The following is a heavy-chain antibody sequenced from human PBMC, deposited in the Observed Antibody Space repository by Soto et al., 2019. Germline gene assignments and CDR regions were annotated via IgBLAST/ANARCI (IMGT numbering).Heavy chain of an antibody. J-gene: IGHJ4*02. CDR1: GFTFSSNA. CDR2: IGGSGSIT. Sequence: GGSLRLSCAASGFTFSSNAMSWVRQAPGKGLEWVAGIGGSGSITDYTDSVKGRFTISRDNSKNTLYLQINNVRAEDTALYYCATGPVKFDYWGQGTQVTVSS. D-gene: IGHD6-19*01. V-gene: IGHV3-23*01. CDR3: ATGPVKFDY.